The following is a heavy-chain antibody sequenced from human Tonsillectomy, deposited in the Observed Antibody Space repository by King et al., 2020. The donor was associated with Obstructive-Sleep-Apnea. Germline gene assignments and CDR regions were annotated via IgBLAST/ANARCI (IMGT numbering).Heavy chain of an antibody. CDR3: ARGSSAAS. D-gene: IGHD6-13*01. Sequence: QLVQSGGGLVQPGGSLRLSCVTSGFVFSTYWMTWVRVAPGKGLEWVANINQNGNEKHYLDFVKGRFTISIHNAKNSLYLQMDSLRAEETAVYYCARGSSAASWGQGTLVTVSS. CDR1: GFVFSTYW. J-gene: IGHJ5*02. CDR2: INQNGNEK. V-gene: IGHV3-7*04.